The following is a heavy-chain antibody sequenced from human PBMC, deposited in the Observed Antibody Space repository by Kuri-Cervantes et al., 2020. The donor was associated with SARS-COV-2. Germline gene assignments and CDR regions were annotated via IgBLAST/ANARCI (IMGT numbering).Heavy chain of an antibody. CDR1: GFTFSSYA. D-gene: IGHD1-26*01. J-gene: IGHJ3*02. CDR2: INQDGSAR. CDR3: AREEVGAFDI. V-gene: IGHV3-7*01. Sequence: GGSLRLSCAASGFTFSSYAMSWVRQAPGKGLEWVANINQDGSARYCGESVQGRFTISRDNAKNSLYLQMNSLRAEGTAVYYRAREEVGAFDIWGQGTMVTVSS.